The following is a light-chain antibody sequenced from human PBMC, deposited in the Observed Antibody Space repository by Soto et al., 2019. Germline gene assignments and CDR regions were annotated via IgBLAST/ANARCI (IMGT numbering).Light chain of an antibody. Sequence: QSALTQPPSASGSPGQSVTISCTGTSSDVGDYNYVSWYQQHPDKAPKLVIYEVNKRPSGVPDRFSGSKSGNTASLTVSGLRPEEEADYYCSSYADSNNCVFGGGTKLTVL. CDR1: SSDVGDYNY. CDR3: SSYADSNNCV. CDR2: EVN. V-gene: IGLV2-8*01. J-gene: IGLJ3*02.